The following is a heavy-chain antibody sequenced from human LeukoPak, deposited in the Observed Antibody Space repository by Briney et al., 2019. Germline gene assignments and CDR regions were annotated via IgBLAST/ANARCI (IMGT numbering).Heavy chain of an antibody. CDR3: AKAVAGIASPIDC. CDR2: ISWNSDTI. Sequence: GWSHTLSCQASGFSYGVYAMHCVRQTPRKNLEWVSGISWNSDTIAYADSVKGRFTISRDNAKNSLSLQMNSLRAEDTALYYCAKAVAGIASPIDCWGQGTLVTVSS. D-gene: IGHD6-13*01. V-gene: IGHV3-9*01. J-gene: IGHJ4*02. CDR1: GFSYGVYA.